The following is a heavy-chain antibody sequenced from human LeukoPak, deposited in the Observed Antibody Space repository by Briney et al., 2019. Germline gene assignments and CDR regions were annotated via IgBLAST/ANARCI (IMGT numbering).Heavy chain of an antibody. CDR2: IYSGGST. CDR3: ARGSPSSGSLHYYYYGMDV. Sequence: GGSLRLSCAASGFTVSSNYMSWVRQAPGKGLEWVSVIYSGGSTYYADSVKGRFTISRDNSKNTLYLQMNSLRAEDTAVYYCARGSPSSGSLHYYYYGMDVWGQGTTVTVSS. J-gene: IGHJ6*02. D-gene: IGHD3-10*01. CDR1: GFTVSSNY. V-gene: IGHV3-66*01.